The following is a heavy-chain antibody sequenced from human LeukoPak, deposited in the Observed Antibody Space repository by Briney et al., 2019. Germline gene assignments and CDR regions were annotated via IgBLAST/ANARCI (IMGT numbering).Heavy chain of an antibody. D-gene: IGHD3-10*01. CDR2: IQQDGIKK. J-gene: IGHJ4*02. V-gene: IGHV3-7*01. Sequence: PGGSLRLSCAASGFTFSSYWMSWVRQAPGKGLEWVANIQQDGIKKYYVDSVEGRFTISRENAENSLFLQMSSLRADDTAVYYCGRELDGSVDYWGQGTLVTVSS. CDR1: GFTFSSYW. CDR3: GRELDGSVDY.